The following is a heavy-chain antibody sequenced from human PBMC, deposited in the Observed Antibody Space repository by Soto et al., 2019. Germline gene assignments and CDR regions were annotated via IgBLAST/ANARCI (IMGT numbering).Heavy chain of an antibody. CDR3: ARVGGILTGYYSTLFFDY. CDR2: IYYSGST. V-gene: IGHV4-31*03. J-gene: IGHJ4*02. Sequence: SETLSLTCTVSGGSISSGGYYWSWIRQHPGKGLEWIGYIYYSGSTYYNPSLKSRVTISVDTSKNQFSLKLSSVTAADTAVYYCARVGGILTGYYSTLFFDYWGQGTLVTVSS. D-gene: IGHD3-9*01. CDR1: GGSISSGGYY.